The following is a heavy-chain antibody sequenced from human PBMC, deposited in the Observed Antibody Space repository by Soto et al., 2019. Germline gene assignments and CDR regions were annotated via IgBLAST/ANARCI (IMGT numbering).Heavy chain of an antibody. J-gene: IGHJ5*02. Sequence: GESLKISCKTSGYSFTSYWIGWVRQMPGKGLDWMGIIYPGDSDTRYSPSFQGQVTISADRSTSTVFLQWASLKASDTAVYFCARKDKSGYFNWFDPWGQGTLVTVSS. D-gene: IGHD3-22*01. CDR1: GYSFTSYW. CDR2: IYPGDSDT. CDR3: ARKDKSGYFNWFDP. V-gene: IGHV5-51*01.